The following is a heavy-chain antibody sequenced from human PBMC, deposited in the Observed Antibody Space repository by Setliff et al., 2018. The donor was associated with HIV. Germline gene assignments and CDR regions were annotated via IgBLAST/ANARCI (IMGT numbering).Heavy chain of an antibody. D-gene: IGHD6-19*01. CDR2: ISGYNGNT. V-gene: IGHV1-18*01. J-gene: IGHJ4*02. CDR1: GYTFTSYG. Sequence: ASVKVSCKASGYTFTSYGISWVRQAPGQGLEWMGWISGYNGNTNYAQKLQGRVTMTTDTSTSTAYMELSSLRSDDTAVYYCARPIAVAGIYYFDYWGQGTLVTVSS. CDR3: ARPIAVAGIYYFDY.